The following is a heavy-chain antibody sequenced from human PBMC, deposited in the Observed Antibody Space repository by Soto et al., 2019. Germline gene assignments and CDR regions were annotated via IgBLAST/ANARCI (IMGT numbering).Heavy chain of an antibody. Sequence: PGGSLRLSCAASGFAFSSSGMHWVRQAPGKGLEWVAIIWFDGSNKYYSDSAKGRFTISRDNSKSTLYLQMNSLRAEDTAVYYCARDPSGWYGGFDYWGQGTLVTVSS. J-gene: IGHJ4*02. CDR1: GFAFSSSG. CDR3: ARDPSGWYGGFDY. V-gene: IGHV3-33*01. D-gene: IGHD6-19*01. CDR2: IWFDGSNK.